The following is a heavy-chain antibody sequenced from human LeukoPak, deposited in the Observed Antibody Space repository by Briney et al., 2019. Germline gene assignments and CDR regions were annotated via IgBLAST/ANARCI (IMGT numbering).Heavy chain of an antibody. D-gene: IGHD2-15*01. CDR2: ISGYTGAT. J-gene: IGHJ4*02. CDR1: GYTFTVYS. CDR3: ARDTPGLAKLFDY. V-gene: IGHV1-18*04. Sequence: ASVKVSCKASGYTFTVYSIHWVRQAPGQGLEWMGWISGYTGATHYSVKLQDRLTVTTDTSTNTAYMELRSLRSADTAVYFCARDTPGLAKLFDYWGQGTLVTVSS.